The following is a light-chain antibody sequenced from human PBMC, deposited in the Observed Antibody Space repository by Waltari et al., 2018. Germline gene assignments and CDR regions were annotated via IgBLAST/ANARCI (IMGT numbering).Light chain of an antibody. CDR3: QQYDNLPSYT. CDR1: QDISNY. Sequence: DIQMTTSPSSLSASVGDRVTITCQESQDISNYLNWYQQKPGKAPKLLIYDASNLETGVPSRFSGSGSGTDFTFTISSLQPEDIATYYCQQYDNLPSYTFGQGTKLQIK. CDR2: DAS. V-gene: IGKV1-33*01. J-gene: IGKJ2*01.